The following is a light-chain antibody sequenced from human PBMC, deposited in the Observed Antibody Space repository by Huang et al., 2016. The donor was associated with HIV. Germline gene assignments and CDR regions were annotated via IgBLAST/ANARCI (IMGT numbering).Light chain of an antibody. Sequence: EIVLTQSPGPVSLSPGVRATLSCRASQSVSSSYLAWYQHKPGQAPRLLIYGASTRATGIPDFTLTVSRLEPEDFAVYYCQQYGSSLTFGPGTKVEIK. CDR1: QSVSSSY. J-gene: IGKJ3*01. CDR3: QQYGSSLT. CDR2: GAS. V-gene: IGKV3-20*01.